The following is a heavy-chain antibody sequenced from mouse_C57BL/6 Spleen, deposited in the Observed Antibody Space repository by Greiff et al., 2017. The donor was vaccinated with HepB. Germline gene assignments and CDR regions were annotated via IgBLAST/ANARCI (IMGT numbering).Heavy chain of an antibody. V-gene: IGHV5-4*01. Sequence: EVQGVESGGGLVKPGGSLKLSCAASGFTFSSYAMSWVRQTPEKRLEWVATISDGGSYTYYPDNVKGRFTISRDNAKNNLYLQMSHLKSEDTAMYYCARDTEYGSSWFAYWGQGTLVTVSA. D-gene: IGHD1-1*01. CDR2: ISDGGSYT. CDR3: ARDTEYGSSWFAY. CDR1: GFTFSSYA. J-gene: IGHJ3*01.